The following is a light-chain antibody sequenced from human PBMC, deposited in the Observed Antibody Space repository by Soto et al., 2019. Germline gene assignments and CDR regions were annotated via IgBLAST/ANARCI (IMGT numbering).Light chain of an antibody. V-gene: IGKV1-9*01. CDR3: QQLNSYPIT. Sequence: DIQLTQSPSLLSASVGDRVTITCRASQGIRSYLAWYQQKPGKAPKLLIYAASTLQSGVPSRFSGSGSGTEFTLTISSLQPEDFATYDWQQLNSYPITLGQGTRLEIK. CDR1: QGIRSY. CDR2: AAS. J-gene: IGKJ5*01.